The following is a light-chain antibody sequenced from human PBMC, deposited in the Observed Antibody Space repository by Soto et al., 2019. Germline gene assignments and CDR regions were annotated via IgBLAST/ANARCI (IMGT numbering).Light chain of an antibody. V-gene: IGKV1-27*01. CDR1: QGISNY. J-gene: IGKJ1*01. CDR2: AAS. CDR3: QKYDSAPWT. Sequence: DIQMTQSPSSLSASVRDRVTITCRASQGISNYLAWYQQKPGKVPKLLIYAASTLQSGVPSRFSGSGSGTEFTLTISNLQPEDVATYYCQKYDSAPWTFGQGTKVEIK.